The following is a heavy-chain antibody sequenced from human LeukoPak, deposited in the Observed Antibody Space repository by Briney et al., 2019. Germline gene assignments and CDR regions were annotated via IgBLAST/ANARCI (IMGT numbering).Heavy chain of an antibody. J-gene: IGHJ6*02. CDR3: ARVGGSNYYYYGMDV. CDR1: GGSISSYY. CDR2: IYYSGST. V-gene: IGHV4-59*01. Sequence: SETLSLTCTVSGGSISSYYWSWIRRPPGKGLEWIGYIYYSGSTNYNPSLKSRVTISVDTSKNQFSLKLSSVTAADTAVYYCARVGGSNYYYYGMDVWGQGTTVTVSS. D-gene: IGHD3-10*01.